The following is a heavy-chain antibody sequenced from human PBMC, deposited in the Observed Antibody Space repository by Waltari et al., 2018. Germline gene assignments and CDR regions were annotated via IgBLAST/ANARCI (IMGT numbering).Heavy chain of an antibody. V-gene: IGHV3-7*01. J-gene: IGHJ3*01. Sequence: EVQLVDSGGGLVQPGESLRLSCATSGFTFTDYWMSWLRQAPGQGPEGVATINKDGTDKYYVDAVEGRFTISRDNAKNSLYLQMNSLRAEDTALYYCRVYSHGPFDVWGQGTMVTVSS. D-gene: IGHD5-18*01. CDR1: GFTFTDYW. CDR3: RVYSHGPFDV. CDR2: INKDGTDK.